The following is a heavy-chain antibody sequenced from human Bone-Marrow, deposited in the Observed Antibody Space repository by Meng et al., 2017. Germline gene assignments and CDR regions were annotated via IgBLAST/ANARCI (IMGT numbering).Heavy chain of an antibody. CDR3: ARDSPTPGSDSSGYYNYGMDV. CDR2: IYSGGST. D-gene: IGHD3-22*01. J-gene: IGHJ6*02. V-gene: IGHV3-NL1*01. CDR1: GFTFSSYG. Sequence: GESLKISCAASGFTFSSYGMHWVRQAPGKGLEWVSVIYSGGSTYYADSVKGRFTISRDNSKNTLYLQMNSLRAEDTAVYYCARDSPTPGSDSSGYYNYGMDVWGQGTTVTVSS.